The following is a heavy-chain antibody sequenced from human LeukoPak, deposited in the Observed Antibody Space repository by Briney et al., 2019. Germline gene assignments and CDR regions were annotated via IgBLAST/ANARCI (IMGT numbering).Heavy chain of an antibody. D-gene: IGHD6-13*01. Sequence: GRSLRLSCATSGFTFDDYAMHWVRQTPGKGLEWVSGISWNSGSIGYADSVKGRFTISRDNAKNSLYLQMNSLRAEDTALYYCARVKQLKRGTNWFDPWGQGTLVTVSS. CDR2: ISWNSGSI. CDR1: GFTFDDYA. J-gene: IGHJ5*02. CDR3: ARVKQLKRGTNWFDP. V-gene: IGHV3-9*01.